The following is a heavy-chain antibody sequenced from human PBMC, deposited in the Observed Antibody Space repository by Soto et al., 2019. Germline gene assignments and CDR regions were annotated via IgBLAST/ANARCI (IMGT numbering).Heavy chain of an antibody. CDR1: GFTFINYN. Sequence: EVQLVESGGGLVQPGGSLRLSCAASGFTFINYNMNWVRQAPGKGLEWVSYISSRTSTIYYADSVKGRFTISRDHAKNSLYLQMNSLRDEDTAMYYCARDCGKGYGMDVWGQGTTVTVSS. J-gene: IGHJ6*02. CDR3: ARDCGKGYGMDV. D-gene: IGHD2-21*01. V-gene: IGHV3-48*02. CDR2: ISSRTSTI.